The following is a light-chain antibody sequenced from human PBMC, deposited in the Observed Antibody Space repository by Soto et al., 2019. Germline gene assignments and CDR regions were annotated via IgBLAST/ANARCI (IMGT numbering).Light chain of an antibody. V-gene: IGKV3-20*01. CDR2: GAS. Sequence: EIVLTQSPGTLSLSPGERATLSCRASQSVTSGYLAWYQQQPNQAPRLLIYGASYRATGIPDRFSGGGSGTEFTLTISSLQSEDVAAYYCQQYENWPWTFGQGTKVDI. J-gene: IGKJ1*01. CDR3: QQYENWPWT. CDR1: QSVTSGY.